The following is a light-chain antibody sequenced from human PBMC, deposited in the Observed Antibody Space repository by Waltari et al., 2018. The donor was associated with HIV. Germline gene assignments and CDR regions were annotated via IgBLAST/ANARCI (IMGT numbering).Light chain of an antibody. CDR1: SLRSFY. J-gene: IGLJ2*01. CDR2: AEK. V-gene: IGLV3-19*01. Sequence: SSELAQDPVVSVALGQTVRITCQGASLRSFYASWYQLKPGQAPLLVIYAEKKRPSGIPDRFSGSGSGATASLTITGAQAEDEADYYCHSRDSDGKGALFGGGTKLTVL. CDR3: HSRDSDGKGAL.